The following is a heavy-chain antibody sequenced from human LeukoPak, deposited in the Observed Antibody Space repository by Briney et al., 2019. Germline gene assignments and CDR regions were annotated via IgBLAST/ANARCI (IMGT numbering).Heavy chain of an antibody. Sequence: ASVKVPCKASGYTFTGYYMHWVRQAPGQGLEWMGWINPNSGGTNYAQKFQGRVTMTRDTSISTAYMELSRLRSDDTAVYYCARAESFRRNDVFGYWGQGTLVTVSS. CDR2: INPNSGGT. CDR3: ARAESFRRNDVFGY. J-gene: IGHJ4*02. CDR1: GYTFTGYY. V-gene: IGHV1-2*02. D-gene: IGHD1-1*01.